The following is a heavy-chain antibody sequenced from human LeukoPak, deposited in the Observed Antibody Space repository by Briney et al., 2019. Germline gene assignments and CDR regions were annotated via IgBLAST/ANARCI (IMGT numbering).Heavy chain of an antibody. J-gene: IGHJ4*02. CDR2: IYYSGSN. Sequence: PSQTLSLTCTVSGGSLSSGSYYWSWIRQTPGKGLEWIGYIYYSGSNNYNRSVKSRVTMSVDTSKNQFSLKLSSVTAADTAVYYWARENYAYFDYWGQGTLVTVSS. CDR3: ARENYAYFDY. V-gene: IGHV4-61*01. CDR1: GGSLSSGSYY. D-gene: IGHD1-7*01.